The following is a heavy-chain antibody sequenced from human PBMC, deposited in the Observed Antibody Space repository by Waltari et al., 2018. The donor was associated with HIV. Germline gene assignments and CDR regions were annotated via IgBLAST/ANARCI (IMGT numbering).Heavy chain of an antibody. V-gene: IGHV4-38-2*01. CDR2: ISHSGKP. D-gene: IGHD1-7*01. Sequence: QVQLQESGPGLVKPSETLSLTCRVPGYSITSAHYWGWIRQPPGKGLQWIGSISHSGKPYYDPTLKSRINIARDTSKNLFSLELTSFAAADTAVYYCARLMSTTRFDSWGQGTLVSVSS. CDR1: GYSITSAHY. CDR3: ARLMSTTRFDS. J-gene: IGHJ4*02.